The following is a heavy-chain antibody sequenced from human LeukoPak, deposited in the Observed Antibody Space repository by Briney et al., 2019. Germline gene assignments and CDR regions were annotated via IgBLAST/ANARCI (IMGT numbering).Heavy chain of an antibody. D-gene: IGHD6-25*01. V-gene: IGHV3-33*06. Sequence: GRSLRLSCAASGFTFSAYGMHWVRQAPGKGLEWVAVIWLDGSNKYYAESVKGRFAISRDNSDSTLYLQMDSLTAEDTGVYYCAKDGAAEGNPLDYWGRGTLVTVSS. CDR2: IWLDGSNK. CDR1: GFTFSAYG. J-gene: IGHJ4*01. CDR3: AKDGAAEGNPLDY.